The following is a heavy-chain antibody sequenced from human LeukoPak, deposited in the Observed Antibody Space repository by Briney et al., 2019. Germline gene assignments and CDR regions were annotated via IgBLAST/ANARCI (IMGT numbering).Heavy chain of an antibody. CDR1: GHSFSSDSF. J-gene: IGHJ5*02. Sequence: SETLSLTCGVSGHSFSSDSFWGGIRQPPGQGLEWIGSIHERGSTFYNPSLKSRVTISIDTSKNQFSLNVNTLTAADTAVYYCARASRPSNSWFDPWGQGTVVTVS. D-gene: IGHD6-6*01. V-gene: IGHV4-38-2*01. CDR2: IHERGST. CDR3: ARASRPSNSWFDP.